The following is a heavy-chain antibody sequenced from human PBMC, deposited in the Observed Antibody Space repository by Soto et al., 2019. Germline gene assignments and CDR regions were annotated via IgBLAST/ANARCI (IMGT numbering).Heavy chain of an antibody. D-gene: IGHD3-22*01. J-gene: IGHJ5*02. CDR1: GGSILDSTYY. Sequence: QLLLQESGPGLVKPSETLSLTCTVSGGSILDSTYYWAWIRQSPGKGLEWIGTIFYSGGTFYTPSLXXXVXXSVDTSTNQFSLKLSSVTAADTAVYYCARQASGYYYGWFDPWGQGTLVTVSS. CDR2: IFYSGGT. CDR3: ARQASGYYYGWFDP. V-gene: IGHV4-39*01.